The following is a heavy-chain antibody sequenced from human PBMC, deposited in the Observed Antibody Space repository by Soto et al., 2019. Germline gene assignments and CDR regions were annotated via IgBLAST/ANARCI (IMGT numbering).Heavy chain of an antibody. J-gene: IGHJ6*02. CDR3: AREKAASMDYYYYGMDV. D-gene: IGHD2-15*01. CDR2: IIPIFGTA. CDR1: GGTFSSYA. Sequence: QVQLVQSGAEVKKPGSSVKVSCKASGGTFSSYAISWVRQAPGQGLEWMGGIIPIFGTANYAQKFQGRVTITAVESTSTAYMELSSLRSEDTAVYYCAREKAASMDYYYYGMDVWGQGTTVTVSS. V-gene: IGHV1-69*01.